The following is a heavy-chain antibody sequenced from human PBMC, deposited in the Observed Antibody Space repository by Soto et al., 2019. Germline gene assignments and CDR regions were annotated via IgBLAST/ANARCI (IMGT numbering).Heavy chain of an antibody. Sequence: QVQLVESGGGVVQPGRSLRLSCAASGFTFSSYGMHWVRQAPGKGLEWVAVISYDGSNKYYADSVKGRFTISRDNSKNTLYLQMNGLRAEDTAVYYCAKDRPRYGSGSYYLFDYWGQGTLVTVSS. D-gene: IGHD3-10*01. J-gene: IGHJ4*02. CDR1: GFTFSSYG. CDR3: AKDRPRYGSGSYYLFDY. CDR2: ISYDGSNK. V-gene: IGHV3-30*18.